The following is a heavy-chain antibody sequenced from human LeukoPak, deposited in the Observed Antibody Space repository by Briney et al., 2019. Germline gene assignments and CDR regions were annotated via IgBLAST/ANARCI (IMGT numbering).Heavy chain of an antibody. D-gene: IGHD3-10*01. Sequence: PGGSLRLSCAASGFKFDDYWMNWVRQAPGKGLEWVANIKEDGSEKYYVDSVKGRFTISRDNARNFWYLQMNSLRAEDTAVYYCARAGTSIRGIKVYWGQGTLVTVSS. J-gene: IGHJ4*02. V-gene: IGHV3-7*03. CDR2: IKEDGSEK. CDR1: GFKFDDYW. CDR3: ARAGTSIRGIKVY.